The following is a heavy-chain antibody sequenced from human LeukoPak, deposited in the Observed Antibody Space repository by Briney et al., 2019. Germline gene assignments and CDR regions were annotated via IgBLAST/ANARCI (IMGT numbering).Heavy chain of an antibody. J-gene: IGHJ6*02. Sequence: GASVKVSCKASGYAFTSYYMHWVRQAPGQGLEWMGIIDPSGGSTSYAQKFHGRVTMTRDMSTSTVYMELSSLRSEDTAVYYCARGDYGAQGYYYYGMDVWGQGTTVTVSS. D-gene: IGHD4-17*01. CDR1: GYAFTSYY. CDR2: IDPSGGST. CDR3: ARGDYGAQGYYYYGMDV. V-gene: IGHV1-46*01.